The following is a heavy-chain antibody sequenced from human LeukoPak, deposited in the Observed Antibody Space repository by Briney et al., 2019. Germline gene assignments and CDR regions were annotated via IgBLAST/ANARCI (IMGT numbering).Heavy chain of an antibody. CDR1: GFTFSSYW. Sequence: GGSLRLSCAASGFTFSSYWMSWVRQAPGKGLEWVANIKQDGSEKYYVDSVKGRFTISRDNAKNSLYLQMNSLRAEDTAVYYCARGPTYRGGYTPWYWGQGTLVTVSS. J-gene: IGHJ4*02. D-gene: IGHD5-24*01. CDR2: IKQDGSEK. CDR3: ARGPTYRGGYTPWY. V-gene: IGHV3-7*01.